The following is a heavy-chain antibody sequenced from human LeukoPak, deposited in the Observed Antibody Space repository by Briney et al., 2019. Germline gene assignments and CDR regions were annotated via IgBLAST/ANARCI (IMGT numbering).Heavy chain of an antibody. J-gene: IGHJ4*02. CDR1: GGSFTGYY. CDR2: INHSGST. V-gene: IGHV4-34*01. CDR3: AGGIWRDLDY. D-gene: IGHD3-10*01. Sequence: SETLSLTCAVYGGSFTGYYWSWIRQPPGKGLEWIGEINHSGSTNYNPSLKSRVTISVDTSKNQFSLKLSSVTAADTAVYYCAGGIWRDLDYWGQGTLVTVSS.